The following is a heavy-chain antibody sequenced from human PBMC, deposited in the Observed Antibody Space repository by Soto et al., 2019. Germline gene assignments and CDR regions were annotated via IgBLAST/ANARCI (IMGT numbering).Heavy chain of an antibody. CDR3: ARQRFDYDFWSGFGY. CDR1: GGSFIGCY. Sequence: SETLSLTCAVSGGSFIGCYWSWIRQPPGKGLEWIGYIYYSGSTNYNPSLKSRVTISVDTSKNQFSLKLSSVTAADTAVYYCARQRFDYDFWSGFGYWGQGTLVTVSS. V-gene: IGHV4-59*08. D-gene: IGHD3-3*01. J-gene: IGHJ4*02. CDR2: IYYSGST.